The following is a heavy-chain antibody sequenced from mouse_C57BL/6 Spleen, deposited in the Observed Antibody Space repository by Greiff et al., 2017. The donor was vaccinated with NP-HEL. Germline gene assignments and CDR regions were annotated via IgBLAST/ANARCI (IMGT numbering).Heavy chain of an antibody. CDR3: AREGPITTVVAKAY. CDR2: IHPNSGST. CDR1: GYTFTSYW. V-gene: IGHV1-64*01. Sequence: QVQLQQPGAELVKPGASVKLSCKASGYTFTSYWMHWVKQRPGQGLEWIGMIHPNSGSTNYNEKFKSKATLTVDKSSSTAYMQLSSLTSEDSAVYYCAREGPITTVVAKAYWGQGTLVTVSA. J-gene: IGHJ3*01. D-gene: IGHD1-1*01.